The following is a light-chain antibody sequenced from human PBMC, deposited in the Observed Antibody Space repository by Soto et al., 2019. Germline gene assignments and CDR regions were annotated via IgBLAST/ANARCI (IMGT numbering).Light chain of an antibody. J-gene: IGKJ1*01. Sequence: EIVMTQSPATLSVSPGERATLSCRASQSVSSNLAWYQQKPGQAPRLLIYGASTRATGIPARFSGSRSGTEFPLTICSLQSEDFAVYYCQQYNNWPRTFGQGTKVEIK. CDR2: GAS. V-gene: IGKV3-15*01. CDR3: QQYNNWPRT. CDR1: QSVSSN.